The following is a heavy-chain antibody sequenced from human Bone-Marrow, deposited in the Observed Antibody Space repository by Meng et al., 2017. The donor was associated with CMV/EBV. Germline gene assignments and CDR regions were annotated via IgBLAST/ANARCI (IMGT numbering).Heavy chain of an antibody. V-gene: IGHV3-30*02. Sequence: GESLKISCAASGFTFSSYGMHWVRQAPGKGLEWVAFIRYDGSNKYYADSVKGRFTISRDNSKNTLYLQMNSLRAEDTAVYYCARMYYYDSSGYYGGGRQLYNWFDPWGQGTLVTVSS. J-gene: IGHJ5*02. CDR1: GFTFSSYG. CDR3: ARMYYYDSSGYYGGGRQLYNWFDP. D-gene: IGHD3-22*01. CDR2: IRYDGSNK.